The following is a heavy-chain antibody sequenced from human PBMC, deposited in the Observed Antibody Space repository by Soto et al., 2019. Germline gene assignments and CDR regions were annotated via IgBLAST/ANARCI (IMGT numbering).Heavy chain of an antibody. CDR2: INPNSGGT. CDR3: ATSRDATSGGLDY. CDR1: GYTFTGCD. J-gene: IGHJ4*02. Sequence: ASVKVSCKASGYTFTGCDMHWVRQAPGQGLEWMGWINPNSGGTNYAQKFQGWVTMTRDTSISTAYMELSRLSSDDTAVYYCATSRDATSGGLDYWGQGTLVTVSS. V-gene: IGHV1-2*04. D-gene: IGHD2-15*01.